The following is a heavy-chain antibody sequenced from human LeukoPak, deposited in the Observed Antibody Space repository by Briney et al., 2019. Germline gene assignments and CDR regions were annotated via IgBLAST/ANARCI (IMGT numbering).Heavy chain of an antibody. CDR3: ARAKTYYYDSSGPNYYYGMDV. CDR1: GFTFSSYA. J-gene: IGHJ6*02. CDR2: IKQDGSEK. V-gene: IGHV3-7*01. Sequence: LGGSLRLSCAASGFTFSSYAMSWVRQAPGKGLEWVANIKQDGSEKYYVDSVKGRFTISRDNAKNSLYLQMNSLRAEDTAVYYCARAKTYYYDSSGPNYYYGMDVWGQGTTVTVSS. D-gene: IGHD3-22*01.